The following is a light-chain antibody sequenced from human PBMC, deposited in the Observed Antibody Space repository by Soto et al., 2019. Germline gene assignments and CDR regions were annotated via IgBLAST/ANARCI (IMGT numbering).Light chain of an antibody. CDR1: QGISSY. CDR2: DAS. V-gene: IGKV1-8*01. CDR3: QQYDNFPLT. J-gene: IGKJ5*01. Sequence: AIRMTQSPSSLSASTGDRVTITCRASQGISSYLAWYQQKPGKAPKLLIFDASSLDRGVPSRFSGSGSGTEFTLTISSLQPDDFATYYCQQYDNFPLTFGQGTRLEIK.